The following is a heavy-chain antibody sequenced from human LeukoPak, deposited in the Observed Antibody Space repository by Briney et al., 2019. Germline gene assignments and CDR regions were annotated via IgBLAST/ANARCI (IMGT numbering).Heavy chain of an antibody. CDR2: IYYSGST. V-gene: IGHV4-39*07. CDR1: GGSISSSSYY. D-gene: IGHD1-1*01. CDR3: ARETGDDRMFDY. J-gene: IGHJ4*02. Sequence: SETLSLTCTVSGGSISSSSYYWGWIRQPPGKGLEWIGSIYYSGSTYYNPSLKSRVTISVDTSKNQFSLKLSSVTAADTAVYYCARETGDDRMFDYWGQGTLVTVSS.